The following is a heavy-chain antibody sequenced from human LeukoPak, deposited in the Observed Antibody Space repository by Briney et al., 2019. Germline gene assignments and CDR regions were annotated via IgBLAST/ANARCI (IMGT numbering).Heavy chain of an antibody. CDR3: ARGVKLTGAEDY. J-gene: IGHJ4*02. D-gene: IGHD1-1*01. CDR1: GGSFSGYY. CDR2: INHSGST. Sequence: SETPSLTCAVYGGSFSGYYWSCIRQPPGKGLEWIGEINHSGSTNYNPSLKSRVTISVDTSKNQFSLKLSSVTAADTAVYYCARGVKLTGAEDYWDQGTLVTVSS. V-gene: IGHV4-34*01.